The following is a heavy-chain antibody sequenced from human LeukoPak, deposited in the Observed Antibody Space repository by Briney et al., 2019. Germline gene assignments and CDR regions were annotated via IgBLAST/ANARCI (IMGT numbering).Heavy chain of an antibody. CDR3: AKNFGIKLWSIDY. D-gene: IGHD5-18*01. CDR2: IYHSGST. J-gene: IGHJ4*02. V-gene: IGHV4-38-2*02. Sequence: PSETLSLTCTVSGYSISSGYYWGWIRQPPGKGLEWIGSIYHSGSTYYNPSLKSRVTISVDTSKNQFSLKLSSVTAADTAVYYCAKNFGIKLWSIDYWGQGTLVTVSS. CDR1: GYSISSGYY.